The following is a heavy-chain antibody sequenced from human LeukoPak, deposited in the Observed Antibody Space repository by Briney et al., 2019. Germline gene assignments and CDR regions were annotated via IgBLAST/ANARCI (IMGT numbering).Heavy chain of an antibody. J-gene: IGHJ4*02. CDR1: GGSISSYY. CDR2: IYYSGST. V-gene: IGHV4-59*01. CDR3: ASQSWDSSGYYFDY. Sequence: PSETLSLTRTVSGGSISSYYWSWIRQPPGKGLEWIGYIYYSGSTNYNPSLKSRVTISVDTSKNQFSLKLSSVTAADTAVYYCASQSWDSSGYYFDYWGQGTLVAVS. D-gene: IGHD3-22*01.